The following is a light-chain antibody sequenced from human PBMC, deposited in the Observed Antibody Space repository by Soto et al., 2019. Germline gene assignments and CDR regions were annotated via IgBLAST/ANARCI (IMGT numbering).Light chain of an antibody. CDR1: QSVSSND. CDR3: QQYGTSPRT. J-gene: IGKJ1*01. V-gene: IGKV3-20*01. Sequence: EIVLTQSPGTLSLSPGERATLSCRASQSVSSNDLAWYQQKPSQPPRLLIYGASRRAAGVPDRFSGSGSGTDFTLTITRLEPEDFAVYYCQQYGTSPRTFGPGTKVEIK. CDR2: GAS.